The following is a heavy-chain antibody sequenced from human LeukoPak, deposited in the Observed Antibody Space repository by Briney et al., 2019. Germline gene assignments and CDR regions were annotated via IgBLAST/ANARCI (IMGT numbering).Heavy chain of an antibody. CDR1: GLTVSSSY. V-gene: IGHV3-53*01. J-gene: IGHJ6*02. Sequence: GGSLRLSCAASGLTVSSSYMSWVRQAPGQGLEWVSVTHSGGNTYYGDSVKGRFFISRDSSENTLYLQMNSLTAEDTAVYYCARDRPFGGVIDGMDVWGQGTTVTVSS. CDR2: THSGGNT. D-gene: IGHD3-16*02. CDR3: ARDRPFGGVIDGMDV.